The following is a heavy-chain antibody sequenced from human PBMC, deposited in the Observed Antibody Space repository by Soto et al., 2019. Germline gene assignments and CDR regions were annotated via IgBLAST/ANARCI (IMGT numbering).Heavy chain of an antibody. Sequence: ASVKVSCKASGYTFTKIGISWVRQAPGQRLGWMGWISAGNGNTKYSQKVQGRVTITRDTSASTAYMELSSLRSEDTAVYYCASPQVSNDYWGQGTLVTVSS. CDR1: GYTFTKIG. CDR3: ASPQVSNDY. J-gene: IGHJ4*02. CDR2: ISAGNGNT. V-gene: IGHV1-3*01.